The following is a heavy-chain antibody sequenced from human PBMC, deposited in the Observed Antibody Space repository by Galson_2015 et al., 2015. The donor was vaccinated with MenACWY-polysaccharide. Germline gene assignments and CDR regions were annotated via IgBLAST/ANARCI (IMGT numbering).Heavy chain of an antibody. D-gene: IGHD3-22*01. CDR2: MNPNSGNT. CDR1: GYSFSGYD. V-gene: IGHV1-8*01. J-gene: IGHJ5*02. CDR3: ARGGKYYYDSSGYLNRFDP. Sequence: SVKVSCKASGYSFSGYDINWVRQTTGQGLEWMGWMNPNSGNTGYAQKFQGRVTMTRNTSISIAYMELSSLRSEDTAVYYCARGGKYYYDSSGYLNRFDPWGQGTLVTVSS.